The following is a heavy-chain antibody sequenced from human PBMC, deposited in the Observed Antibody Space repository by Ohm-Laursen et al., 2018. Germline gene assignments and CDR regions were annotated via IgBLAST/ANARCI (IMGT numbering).Heavy chain of an antibody. CDR1: GYTFTSYG. J-gene: IGHJ6*02. Sequence: GASVKVSCNASGYTFTSYGINWVRQATGQGLEWMGWMNPNSGNTGYAQKFQGRVTMTRNTSISTAYMELSSLRSEDTAVYYCARGHYGNYYYGMDVWGQGTTVTVSS. CDR2: MNPNSGNT. V-gene: IGHV1-8*01. CDR3: ARGHYGNYYYGMDV. D-gene: IGHD3-10*01.